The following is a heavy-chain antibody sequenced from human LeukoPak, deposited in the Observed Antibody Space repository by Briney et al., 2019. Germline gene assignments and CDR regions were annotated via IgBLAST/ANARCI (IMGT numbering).Heavy chain of an antibody. D-gene: IGHD6-13*01. CDR3: ARRPPKYSSSWYVNGFDY. CDR1: GGSISSSSYY. CDR2: IYYSGST. J-gene: IGHJ4*02. Sequence: PSETLSLICTVSGGSISSSSYYWGWIRQPPGKGLEWIGSIYYSGSTYYNPSLKSRVTISVDTSKNQFSLKLSSVTAADTAVYYCARRPPKYSSSWYVNGFDYWGQGTLVTVSS. V-gene: IGHV4-39*01.